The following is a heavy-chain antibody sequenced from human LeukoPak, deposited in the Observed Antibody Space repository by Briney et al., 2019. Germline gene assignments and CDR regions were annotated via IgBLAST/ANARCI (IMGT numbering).Heavy chain of an antibody. Sequence: TSETLSLTCTVSGGSISSYYWSWIRQPPGKGLEWIGYIYYSGTTNYNPSLKSRVTISVDTSKNQFSLKLSSVTAADTAVYYCARIVKSSRGYSYGPPWYFDLWGRGTLVTVSS. CDR3: ARIVKSSRGYSYGPPWYFDL. V-gene: IGHV4-59*01. CDR2: IYYSGTT. D-gene: IGHD5-18*01. J-gene: IGHJ2*01. CDR1: GGSISSYY.